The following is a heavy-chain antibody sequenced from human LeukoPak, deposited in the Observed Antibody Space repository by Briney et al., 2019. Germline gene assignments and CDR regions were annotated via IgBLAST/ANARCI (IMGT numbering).Heavy chain of an antibody. V-gene: IGHV4-59*01. J-gene: IGHJ4*02. CDR2: IYSSGRT. CDR1: GGSISSYY. D-gene: IGHD5-24*01. CDR3: ARARDGYNPFDY. Sequence: SETLSLTCTVSGGSISSYYWNWMRQPPGKGLEWLGYIYSSGRTNYNPSLTSRVTISVDTSKNQFSLKLSSVTPADTAVYYCARARDGYNPFDYWGQGTLVTVSS.